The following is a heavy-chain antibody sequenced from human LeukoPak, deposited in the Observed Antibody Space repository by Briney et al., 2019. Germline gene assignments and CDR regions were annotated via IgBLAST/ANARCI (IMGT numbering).Heavy chain of an antibody. J-gene: IGHJ3*02. V-gene: IGHV3-30*02. D-gene: IGHD4/OR15-4a*01. Sequence: GGSLRLSCAASGFSFSNYGMHWVRQAPGKGLEWVAYIRYDGGNEYYGDSVKGRFTVSRESSSNTLFLQMDSLQPEDTANYFCTKDQGSHANYVRDGLDIWGQGTMVTVSS. CDR2: IRYDGGNE. CDR1: GFSFSNYG. CDR3: TKDQGSHANYVRDGLDI.